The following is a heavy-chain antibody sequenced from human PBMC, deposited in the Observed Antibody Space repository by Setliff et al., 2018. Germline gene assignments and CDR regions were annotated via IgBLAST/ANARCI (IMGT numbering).Heavy chain of an antibody. J-gene: IGHJ4*02. CDR3: ARRATYYNFWSGYYDY. CDR2: IYYSGST. CDR1: GGSISSYY. Sequence: PSETLSLTCTVSGGSISSYYWGWIRQPPGKGLEWIGSIYYSGSTYYNPSLKSRVTISVDTSKNQFSLKLSSVTAADTAVYYCARRATYYNFWSGYYDYWGQGTLVTVSS. V-gene: IGHV4-39*07. D-gene: IGHD3-3*01.